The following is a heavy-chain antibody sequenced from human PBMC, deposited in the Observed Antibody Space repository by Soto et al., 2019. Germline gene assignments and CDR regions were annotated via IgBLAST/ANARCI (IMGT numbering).Heavy chain of an antibody. CDR1: GFTSSDYY. D-gene: IGHD3-16*01. CDR2: ISSSGRTI. CDR3: ARSLGMGGDGYN. V-gene: IGHV3-11*01. J-gene: IGHJ4*02. Sequence: QVQLVESGGALVKPGGSLRLSCAASGFTSSDYYMSWIRQAPGKGLEWVSYISSSGRTIYYADSAKGRFTISRDNAKNALCLQMNSLRAEDTAVYSCARSLGMGGDGYNWGQGTLVTVSS.